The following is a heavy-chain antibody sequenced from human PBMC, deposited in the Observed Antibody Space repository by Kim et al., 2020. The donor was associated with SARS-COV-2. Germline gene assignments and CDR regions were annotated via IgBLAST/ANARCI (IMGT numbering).Heavy chain of an antibody. CDR3: AREKAPRDYYGMDV. J-gene: IGHJ6*02. D-gene: IGHD3-10*01. V-gene: IGHV1-18*01. CDR2: ISAYNGNT. CDR1: GYTFTSYG. Sequence: ASVKVSCKASGYTFTSYGISWVRQAPGQGLEWMGWISAYNGNTNYAQKLQGRVTMTTDTSTSTAYMELRSLRSDDTAVYYCAREKAPRDYYGMDVWGQGTTVTVSS.